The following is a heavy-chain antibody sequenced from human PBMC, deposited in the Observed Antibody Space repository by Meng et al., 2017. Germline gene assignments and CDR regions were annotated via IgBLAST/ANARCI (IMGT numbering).Heavy chain of an antibody. V-gene: IGHV1-2*06. J-gene: IGHJ4*02. CDR1: GTTFIDAY. CDR2: IMPRSSDA. CDR3: ARDGGNYDFDY. Sequence: QEPSVQFGAEVKTLGASVKLSGEASGTTFIDAYIHWVRQTPGQGLEWMGRIMPRSSDATSAQKFQGSVTLTWDTSINTAYMELSSLRSDDTAIYYCARDGGNYDFDYWGQGTLVTVSS. D-gene: IGHD1-7*01.